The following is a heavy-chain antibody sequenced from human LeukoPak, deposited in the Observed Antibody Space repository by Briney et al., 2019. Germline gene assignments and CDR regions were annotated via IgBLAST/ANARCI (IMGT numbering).Heavy chain of an antibody. V-gene: IGHV1-2*02. CDR2: INPNSGGT. Sequence: ASVKVSCKASGYTFTGYYMHWVRQAPGQGLEWMGWINPNSGGTNYAQKFQGRVTMTRDTSISTAHMELSRLRSDDTAVYYCARDRRLTLRYFDWHLSNWFDPWGQGTLVTVSS. J-gene: IGHJ5*02. D-gene: IGHD3-9*01. CDR3: ARDRRLTLRYFDWHLSNWFDP. CDR1: GYTFTGYY.